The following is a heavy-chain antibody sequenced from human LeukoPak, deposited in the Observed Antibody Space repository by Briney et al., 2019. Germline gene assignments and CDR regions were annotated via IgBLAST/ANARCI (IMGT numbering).Heavy chain of an antibody. CDR3: ASGRDQLTYFQY. D-gene: IGHD4/OR15-4a*01. CDR1: GFTFSSYG. V-gene: IGHV3-30*03. CDR2: ISFDGSKK. Sequence: GGSLRLSCAASGFTFSSYGMHWVRQAPGKGLEWVTVISFDGSKKYYADSVKGRFTISRDNFTKKLFLEMSSLRPEDTAVYYCASGRDQLTYFQYWGQGTLATVSS. J-gene: IGHJ1*01.